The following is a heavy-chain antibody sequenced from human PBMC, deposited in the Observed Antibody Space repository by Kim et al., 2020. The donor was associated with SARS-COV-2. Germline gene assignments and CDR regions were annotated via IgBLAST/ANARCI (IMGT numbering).Heavy chain of an antibody. J-gene: IGHJ6*02. V-gene: IGHV1-24*01. CDR2: FDPEDGET. Sequence: ASVKVSCKVSGYTLTELSMHWVRQAPGKGLEGMGGFDPEDGETIYAQKFQGRVTMTEDTSTDTAYMELSSLRSEDTAVYYCATDFGHSGYDGYYYYGMDVWGQGTTVTVSS. D-gene: IGHD5-12*01. CDR1: GYTLTELS. CDR3: ATDFGHSGYDGYYYYGMDV.